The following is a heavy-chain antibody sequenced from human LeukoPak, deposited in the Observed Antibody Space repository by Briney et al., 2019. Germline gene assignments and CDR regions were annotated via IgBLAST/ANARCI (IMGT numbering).Heavy chain of an antibody. D-gene: IGHD1-1*01. CDR3: ARQGWNDVGWFDP. CDR2: IYPGDSDT. V-gene: IGHV5-51*01. J-gene: IGHJ5*02. Sequence: GESLKISCKGSGYSFTTFWIGWVRQMPGKGLEWMGIIYPGDSDTRYSPSFQGQVTISVDKSISTAYLQWSSLKASDTAMYYCARQGWNDVGWFDPWGQGTLVTASS. CDR1: GYSFTTFW.